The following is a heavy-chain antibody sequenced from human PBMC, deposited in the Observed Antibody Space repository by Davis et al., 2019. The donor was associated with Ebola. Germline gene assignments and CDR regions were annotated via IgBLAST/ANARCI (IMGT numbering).Heavy chain of an antibody. CDR3: AKSGSYDNFPN. CDR2: ISSSSSYI. D-gene: IGHD3-22*01. J-gene: IGHJ4*02. V-gene: IGHV3-21*01. CDR1: GFTFSSYS. Sequence: GESLKISCAASGFTFSSYSMNWVRQAPGKGLEWVSSISSSSSYIYYADSVKGRFTISRDNAKNSLYLQMNSLRVEDTAVYYCAKSGSYDNFPNWGQGTLVTVSS.